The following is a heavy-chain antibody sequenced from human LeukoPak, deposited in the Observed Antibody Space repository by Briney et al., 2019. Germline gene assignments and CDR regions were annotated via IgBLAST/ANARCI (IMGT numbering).Heavy chain of an antibody. D-gene: IGHD3-10*01. Sequence: SETLSLTCTVSGGSISSSSYYWGWIRQPPGKGLEWIGSIYYSGSTYYNPSLKSRVTISVDTSKNQFSLKLSSVTAADTAVYYCARDPYYGSGNLRAFDIWGQGTMVTVSS. J-gene: IGHJ3*02. CDR1: GGSISSSSYY. CDR3: ARDPYYGSGNLRAFDI. V-gene: IGHV4-39*07. CDR2: IYYSGST.